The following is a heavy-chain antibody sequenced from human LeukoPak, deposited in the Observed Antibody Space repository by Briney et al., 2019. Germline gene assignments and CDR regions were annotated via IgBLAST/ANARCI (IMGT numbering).Heavy chain of an antibody. D-gene: IGHD3-16*01. CDR3: ARHGPPRAGWGRKYYYMDV. CDR1: GGSISSSSYY. V-gene: IGHV4-39*01. J-gene: IGHJ6*03. CDR2: INHRGST. Sequence: SETLSLTCTVPGGSISSSSYYWSWIRQPPGKGLEWIGEINHRGSTNYNPSLKSRVTISVDTSKNQFSLKLSSVTAADTAVYYCARHGPPRAGWGRKYYYMDVWGKGTTVTISS.